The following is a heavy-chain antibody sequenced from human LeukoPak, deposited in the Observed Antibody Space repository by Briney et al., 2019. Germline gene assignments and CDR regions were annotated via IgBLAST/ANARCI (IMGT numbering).Heavy chain of an antibody. Sequence: ESLKISCKGSGYSFTSYWIGWVRQMPGKGLEWMGIIYPGDSDTRYSPSFQGQVTISADKSISTAYLQWSSLKASDTAMYYCARRPRRTYCSSTSCLPWFDPWGQGTLVTVSS. D-gene: IGHD2-2*01. J-gene: IGHJ5*02. V-gene: IGHV5-51*01. CDR2: IYPGDSDT. CDR3: ARRPRRTYCSSTSCLPWFDP. CDR1: GYSFTSYW.